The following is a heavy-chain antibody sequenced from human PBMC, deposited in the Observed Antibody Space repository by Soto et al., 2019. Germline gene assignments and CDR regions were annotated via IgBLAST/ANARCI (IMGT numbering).Heavy chain of an antibody. Sequence: GGSLRLSCAASGFTFSSYAMSWVRQAPGKGLEWVSAISGSGGSTYYADSGKGRFTLCRDNSKNTLYLQMNSLRAEDTAVYYCAKDLSITIPWGAFDIWGQGTMVTVSS. J-gene: IGHJ3*02. CDR1: GFTFSSYA. CDR2: ISGSGGST. D-gene: IGHD3-9*01. V-gene: IGHV3-23*01. CDR3: AKDLSITIPWGAFDI.